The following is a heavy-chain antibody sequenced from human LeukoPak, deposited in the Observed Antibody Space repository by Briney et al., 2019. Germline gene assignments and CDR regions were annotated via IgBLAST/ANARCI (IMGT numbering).Heavy chain of an antibody. CDR2: IKQDGSEK. Sequence: PGGSLRLSCAASGFTFSSYWMSWVRQAAGKGLEWVANIKQDGSEKYYVDTVKGRFTISRDNAKNSLYLQMISLRAEDTAVYYCARVPSRIVVVPAAPYYYYYSMDVWGKGTTVTVSS. CDR1: GFTFSSYW. CDR3: ARVPSRIVVVPAAPYYYYYSMDV. V-gene: IGHV3-7*01. J-gene: IGHJ6*03. D-gene: IGHD2-2*01.